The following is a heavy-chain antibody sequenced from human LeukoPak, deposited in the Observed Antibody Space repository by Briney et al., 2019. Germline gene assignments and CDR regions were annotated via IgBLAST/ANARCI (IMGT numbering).Heavy chain of an antibody. CDR2: ISSSSSYI. Sequence: GGSLRLSCAASGFTFSTYAMNWVRQAPGKGLEWVSSISSSSSYIYYADSVKGRFTISRDNAKNSLYLQMNSLRAEDTAVYYCARGSIVVVVAATSGAGVQNDYWGQGTLVTVSS. V-gene: IGHV3-21*01. D-gene: IGHD2-15*01. CDR3: ARGSIVVVVAATSGAGVQNDY. CDR1: GFTFSTYA. J-gene: IGHJ4*02.